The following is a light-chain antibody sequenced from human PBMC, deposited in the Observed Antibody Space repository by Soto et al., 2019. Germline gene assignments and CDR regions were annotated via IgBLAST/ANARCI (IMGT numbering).Light chain of an antibody. CDR2: EVN. V-gene: IGLV2-8*01. CDR1: SSDVGGYNY. Sequence: QSALTQPPSASGSPGQSVTNSCTGTSSDVGGYNYVSWYQQHPGKAPKLIIFEVNKRPSRVPDRFSGSKSGDTASLTVSGLQPEDEADYYCSSYAGSNNLGLFGGGTKLTVL. CDR3: SSYAGSNNLGL. J-gene: IGLJ2*01.